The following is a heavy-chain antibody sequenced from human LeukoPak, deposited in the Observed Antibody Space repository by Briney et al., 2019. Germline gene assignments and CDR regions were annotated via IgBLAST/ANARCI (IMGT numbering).Heavy chain of an antibody. Sequence: GASVKVSCKASGYTFTSYDINWVRQATGQGLEWMGGMNPNSGNTGYAQKSQGRVTMTRNTSISTAYMELSSLRSEDTAVYYCARNWGLAQGYFDYWGQGTLVTVSS. J-gene: IGHJ4*02. CDR1: GYTFTSYD. V-gene: IGHV1-8*01. CDR3: ARNWGLAQGYFDY. CDR2: MNPNSGNT. D-gene: IGHD7-27*01.